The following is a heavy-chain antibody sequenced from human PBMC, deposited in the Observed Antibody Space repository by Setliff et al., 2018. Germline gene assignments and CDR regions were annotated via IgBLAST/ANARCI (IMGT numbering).Heavy chain of an antibody. CDR2: ISAYNGNT. CDR1: GGTFRSYG. V-gene: IGHV1-18*01. CDR3: ARGTDYHGSGSYWAKDV. J-gene: IGHJ6*04. Sequence: ASVKVSCKASGGTFRSYGISGVRQAPGQGLEWMGWISAYNGNTNYAQKLQGRVTMTTDTSTSTAYMELRSLRSDDTAVYYCARGTDYHGSGSYWAKDVWGKGTTVTVSS. D-gene: IGHD3-10*01.